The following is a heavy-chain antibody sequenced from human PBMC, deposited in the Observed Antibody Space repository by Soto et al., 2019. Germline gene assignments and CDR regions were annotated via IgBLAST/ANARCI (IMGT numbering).Heavy chain of an antibody. CDR2: ISSNGGST. CDR3: ARGGVRVTTFFY. D-gene: IGHD4-17*01. V-gene: IGHV3-64*01. CDR1: GFTFSSYA. Sequence: GGSLRLSCAASGFTFSSYAMHWVRQAPGKGLEYVSAISSNGGSTYYANSVKGRFTISRDNSKNTLYLQMGSLRAEDMAVYYCARGGVRVTTFFYWGQGTLVTVSS. J-gene: IGHJ4*02.